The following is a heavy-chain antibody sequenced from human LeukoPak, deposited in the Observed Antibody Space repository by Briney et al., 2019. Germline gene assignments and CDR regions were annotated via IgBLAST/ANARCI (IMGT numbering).Heavy chain of an antibody. D-gene: IGHD2-21*01. Sequence: SETLSLNCTVSGGHFSGYFWTWIRQPPGQGLEWIGQTNHRGSATSNPSLDSRVTISVDTSKNQFSLRLSSVTAADTAVYFCARQIPCCGADGCYSYDFWGQGALVTVSS. V-gene: IGHV4-34*01. CDR1: GGHFSGYF. CDR2: TNHRGSA. J-gene: IGHJ4*02. CDR3: ARQIPCCGADGCYSYDF.